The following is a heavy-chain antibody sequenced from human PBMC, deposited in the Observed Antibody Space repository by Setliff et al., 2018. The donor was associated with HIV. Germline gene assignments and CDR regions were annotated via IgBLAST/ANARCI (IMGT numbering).Heavy chain of an antibody. CDR1: GGSISSHY. D-gene: IGHD3-10*01. CDR2: IYYSGST. J-gene: IGHJ6*03. CDR3: ARDGPLEGSYRYYYYYMDV. V-gene: IGHV4-59*11. Sequence: SETLSLTCTVSGGSISSHYWSWIRQPPGKGLEWIGYIYYSGSTNYNPSLKSRVTISVDTSKNQFSLKLSSVTAADTAVYYCARDGPLEGSYRYYYYYMDVWGKGSTVTVSS.